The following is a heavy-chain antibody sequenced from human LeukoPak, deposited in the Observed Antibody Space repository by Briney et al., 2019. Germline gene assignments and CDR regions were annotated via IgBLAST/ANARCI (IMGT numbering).Heavy chain of an antibody. D-gene: IGHD2-15*01. V-gene: IGHV3-23*01. Sequence: GGSLRLSCATSGFTFSCYAISWVRQAPGKGLEWVSAISASGGSTYYADSVKGRFTISRDNSKNTLYLQMNSLRAEDTAVYYCAKTKLGYCSGGSCYSRHYRLDYWGQGTLVTVSS. CDR3: AKTKLGYCSGGSCYSRHYRLDY. J-gene: IGHJ4*02. CDR2: ISASGGST. CDR1: GFTFSCYA.